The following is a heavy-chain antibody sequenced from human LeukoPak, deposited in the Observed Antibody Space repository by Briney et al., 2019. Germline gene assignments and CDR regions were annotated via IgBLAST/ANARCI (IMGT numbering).Heavy chain of an antibody. V-gene: IGHV1-8*01. J-gene: IGHJ4*02. D-gene: IGHD2-2*01. CDR2: MSPNSGNT. Sequence: ASVKVSCKASGYTFTSYDINWVRQATGQGLEWMGWMSPNSGNTGYAQKVQGRVTMTRNTSISTAYMELSSLRSEDTAVYYCARDREDCTSCYYYWGQGTLVTVSS. CDR3: ARDREDCTSCYYY. CDR1: GYTFTSYD.